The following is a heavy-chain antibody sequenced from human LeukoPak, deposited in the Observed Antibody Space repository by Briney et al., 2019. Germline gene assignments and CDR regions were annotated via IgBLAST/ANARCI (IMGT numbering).Heavy chain of an antibody. CDR2: ISGSATIT. CDR3: AREYYYGSGSYSP. CDR1: GFTFSSYA. Sequence: GGSLRLSCTASGFTFSSYAMSWVRQAPGKGLEWVSAISGSATITYHADSVKGRLTVSRDNSKNTLYLQMNSLRAEDTALYYCAREYYYGSGSYSPWGQGILVTVSS. D-gene: IGHD3-10*01. J-gene: IGHJ5*02. V-gene: IGHV3-23*01.